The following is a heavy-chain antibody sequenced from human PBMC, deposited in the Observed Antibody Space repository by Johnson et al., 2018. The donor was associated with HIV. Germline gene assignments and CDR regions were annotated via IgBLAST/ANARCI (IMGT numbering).Heavy chain of an antibody. CDR2: ISYDGSNK. J-gene: IGHJ3*02. Sequence: QVQLVESGGGVVQPGRSLRLSCAASGFTFSGNAMHWVRQAPVKGLAWVAVISYDGSNKYYADSVKGRFTISRDNSKNTLYLQMNSLRTEDTAVYYCARIRVAVITEVGAFDIWSQGTMVTVSS. CDR3: ARIRVAVITEVGAFDI. CDR1: GFTFSGNA. V-gene: IGHV3-30-3*01. D-gene: IGHD3-22*01.